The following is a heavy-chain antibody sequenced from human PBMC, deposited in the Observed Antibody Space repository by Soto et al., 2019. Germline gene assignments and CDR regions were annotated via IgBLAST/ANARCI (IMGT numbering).Heavy chain of an antibody. J-gene: IGHJ3*02. Sequence: QVQLVQCGAEVKKPGSSVKVSCQASGATLNTFINYGITWVRQAPGQGLDWMGGIIPVFGTPNYAQKFQGRITISADESTRTAYMELSSLRFADTAVYYCARGAATKIAVVMYDAFEIWGQGTMVTVSS. CDR3: ARGAATKIAVVMYDAFEI. V-gene: IGHV1-69*12. D-gene: IGHD3-22*01. CDR2: IIPVFGTP. CDR1: GATLNTFINYG.